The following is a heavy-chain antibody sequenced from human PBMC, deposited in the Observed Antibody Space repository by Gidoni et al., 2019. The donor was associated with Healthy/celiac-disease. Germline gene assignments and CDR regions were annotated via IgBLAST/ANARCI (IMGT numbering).Heavy chain of an antibody. Sequence: QVQLQQWGAGLLKPSETLSLTCAVSGVSFSGYYWSWIRQPPGKGLEWIGEINHSGSTNYNPSLKSRVTRSVDTSKNQFALKLSAVTAADTAVYYCARDCSSTSCDPRGLDYWGQGTLVTVSS. D-gene: IGHD2-2*01. CDR3: ARDCSSTSCDPRGLDY. CDR1: GVSFSGYY. CDR2: INHSGST. J-gene: IGHJ4*02. V-gene: IGHV4-34*01.